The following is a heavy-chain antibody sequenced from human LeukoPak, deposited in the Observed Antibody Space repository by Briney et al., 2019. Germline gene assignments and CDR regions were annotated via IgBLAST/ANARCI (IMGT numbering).Heavy chain of an antibody. V-gene: IGHV5-51*01. J-gene: IGHJ6*03. D-gene: IGHD2-21*02. CDR3: ARHEALGIRYSSSSLPVTAIPRYYYMDA. Sequence: GSSLKISSKGSGYSFTSYWIGWVRQMRGNGLEGIGIIYPGDSDTSYSPSCQDQITSSADKSISTAYLQWSSLKASDSAMYYCARHEALGIRYSSSSLPVTAIPRYYYMDAWGKGTTVTVSS. CDR1: GYSFTSYW. CDR2: IYPGDSDT.